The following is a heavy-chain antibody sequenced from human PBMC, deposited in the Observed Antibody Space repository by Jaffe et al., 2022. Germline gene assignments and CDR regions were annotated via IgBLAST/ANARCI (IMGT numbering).Heavy chain of an antibody. CDR2: ISGSGGST. J-gene: IGHJ6*03. V-gene: IGHV3-23*01. CDR1: GFTFSSYA. D-gene: IGHD3-3*01. Sequence: EVQLLDSGGGLVQPGGSLRLSCAASGFTFSSYAMSWVRQAPGKGLEWVSVISGSGGSTYYADSVKGRFTISRDNSKNTLYLQMNSLRAEDTAVYYCARGITTNSYYYYMDVWGKGTTVTVSS. CDR3: ARGITTNSYYYYMDV.